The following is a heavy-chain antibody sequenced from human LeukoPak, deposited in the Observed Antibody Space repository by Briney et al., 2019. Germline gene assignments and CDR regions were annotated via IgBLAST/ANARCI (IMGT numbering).Heavy chain of an antibody. D-gene: IGHD2-2*01. CDR2: ISSSSSYM. CDR3: ARDEATAAY. J-gene: IGHJ4*02. CDR1: GFTFSSYS. V-gene: IGHV3-21*01. Sequence: GGSLRLSCAASGFTFSSYSMNWVRQAPGKGLEWVSSISSSSSYMYYADSVKGRFTISRDNAKNSLYLQMNSLRAEDTAVYYCARDEATAAYWGRGTLVTVSS.